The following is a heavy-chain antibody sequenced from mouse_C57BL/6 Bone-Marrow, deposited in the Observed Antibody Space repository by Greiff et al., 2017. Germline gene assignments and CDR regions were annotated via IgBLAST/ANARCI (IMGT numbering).Heavy chain of an antibody. Sequence: EVMLVESGGGLVKPGGSLKLSCAASGFTFRDYGMHWVRQAPEKGLEWVAYISSGSSTIYYADTVKGRFTISRDNARNTLFLQMTSLRSEDTAMYYCARWFAYWGQGTLVTVSA. J-gene: IGHJ3*01. CDR1: GFTFRDYG. CDR2: ISSGSSTI. CDR3: ARWFAY. V-gene: IGHV5-17*01.